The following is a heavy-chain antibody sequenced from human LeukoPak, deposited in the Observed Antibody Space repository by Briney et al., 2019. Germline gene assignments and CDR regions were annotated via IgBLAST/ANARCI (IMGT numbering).Heavy chain of an antibody. CDR1: GFTFSDYD. J-gene: IGHJ4*02. CDR2: ISSSGSTI. V-gene: IGHV3-11*01. Sequence: GGSLRLSCAASGFTFSDYDMSWIRQAPGKGLEWASYISSSGSTIYYADSVKGRFTISRDNAKNSLYLQMNSLRVEDTAVYYCARENYYGSGSSPGEFDYWGQGTLVTVSS. D-gene: IGHD3-10*01. CDR3: ARENYYGSGSSPGEFDY.